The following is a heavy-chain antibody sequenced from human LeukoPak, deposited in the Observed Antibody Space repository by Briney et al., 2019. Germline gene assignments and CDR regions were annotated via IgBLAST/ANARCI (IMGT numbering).Heavy chain of an antibody. J-gene: IGHJ5*02. CDR1: GGSFSGYY. V-gene: IGHV4-34*01. CDR3: AGNRNNLGDVNWFDP. Sequence: SETLSLTCAVYGGSFSGYYWSWIRQPPGKGLEWIGEINHSGSTNYNPSLKSRVTISVDTSENQFSLKLSSVTAADTAVYYCAGNRNNLGDVNWFDPWGQGTLVTVSS. D-gene: IGHD1/OR15-1a*01. CDR2: INHSGST.